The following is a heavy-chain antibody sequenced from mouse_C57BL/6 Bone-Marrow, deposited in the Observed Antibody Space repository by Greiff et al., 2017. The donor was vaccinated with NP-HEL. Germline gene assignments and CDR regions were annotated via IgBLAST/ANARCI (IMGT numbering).Heavy chain of an antibody. CDR3: ACYYEY. J-gene: IGHJ2*01. V-gene: IGHV1-59*01. CDR1: GYTFTSYW. Sequence: QVQLQQPGAELVRPGTSVKLSCKASGYTFTSYWMHWVKQRPGQGLEWIGVIDPYDSYTNYNQKFKGKATLTVDTSSSTAYMQLSSLTSEDSAVYYCACYYEYWGQGTTLTVSS. CDR2: IDPYDSYT.